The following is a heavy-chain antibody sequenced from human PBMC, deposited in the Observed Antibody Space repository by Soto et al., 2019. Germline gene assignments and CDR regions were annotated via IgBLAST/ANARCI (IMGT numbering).Heavy chain of an antibody. V-gene: IGHV4-39*01. Sequence: SETLSLTCTVSGGSISSSSYYWGWIRQPPGKGLEWIGSIYYSGSTYYNPSLKSRVTISVDTSKNQFSLKLSSVTAADTAVYYCARRRMYGDAFDYWGQGTLVTVSS. CDR1: GGSISSSSYY. CDR3: ARRRMYGDAFDY. D-gene: IGHD4-17*01. CDR2: IYYSGST. J-gene: IGHJ4*02.